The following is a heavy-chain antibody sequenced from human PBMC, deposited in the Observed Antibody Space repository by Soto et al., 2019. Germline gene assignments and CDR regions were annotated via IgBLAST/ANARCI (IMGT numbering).Heavy chain of an antibody. V-gene: IGHV1-2*04. CDR3: AREIRYSSGWYGKYYYYYGMDV. CDR2: INPNSGGT. CDR1: GYTFTGYY. Sequence: ASVKVSCKASGYTFTGYYMHWVRQAPGQGLEWMGWINPNSGGTNYAQKFQGWVTMTGDTSISTAYMELSRLRSDDTAVYYCAREIRYSSGWYGKYYYYYGMDVWGQGTTVTVSS. D-gene: IGHD6-19*01. J-gene: IGHJ6*02.